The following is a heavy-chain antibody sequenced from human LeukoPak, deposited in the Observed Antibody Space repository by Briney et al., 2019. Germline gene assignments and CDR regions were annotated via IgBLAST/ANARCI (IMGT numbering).Heavy chain of an antibody. CDR1: GYKFSNYW. Sequence: KLGESLKISCKGSGYKFSNYWIAWVRQVPGKGLECMGIIYPGDSDTRYSPSFQGQVHISADKSINTAYVQWSSLKASDTAMYYCARHREGYSSNWSWFDPWGQGTLVTVSS. CDR2: IYPGDSDT. V-gene: IGHV5-51*01. D-gene: IGHD6-13*01. J-gene: IGHJ5*02. CDR3: ARHREGYSSNWSWFDP.